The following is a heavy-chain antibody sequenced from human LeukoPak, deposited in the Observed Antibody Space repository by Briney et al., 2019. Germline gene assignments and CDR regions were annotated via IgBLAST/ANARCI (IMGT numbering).Heavy chain of an antibody. CDR3: ARQGYDISTGYPNWFDP. CDR2: IYTSGST. J-gene: IGHJ5*02. D-gene: IGHD3-9*01. Sequence: SETLSLTCTVSGGSISSYYWSWIRQPPGKGLEWIGYIYTSGSTNYNPSLKSRVTISVDTSKNQFSLKLSSVTAADTAVYYCARQGYDISTGYPNWFDPWGQGTLVTVSS. CDR1: GGSISSYY. V-gene: IGHV4-4*09.